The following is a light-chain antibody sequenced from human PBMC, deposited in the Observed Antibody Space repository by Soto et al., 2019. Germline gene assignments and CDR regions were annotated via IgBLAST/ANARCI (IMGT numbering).Light chain of an antibody. CDR1: QGISSR. Sequence: DIQMTQSPSSVSASVGDSVTITCRASQGISSRLAWYQQKPGRAPKLLIYAASSLQSGIPSRFSGSGSGTEFTLTISTLQPEDFATYYCPQTNRYPRSFGGGTQVEIK. J-gene: IGKJ4*01. CDR3: PQTNRYPRS. V-gene: IGKV1D-12*01. CDR2: AAS.